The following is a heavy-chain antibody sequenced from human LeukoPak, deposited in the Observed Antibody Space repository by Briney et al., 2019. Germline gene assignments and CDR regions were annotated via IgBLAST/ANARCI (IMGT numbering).Heavy chain of an antibody. Sequence: GGSLRLSCVASGFTFSSSSMNWVRQAPGKGLEWVSYISISSTTIYYADSVKGRFTISRDNAKNSLYLQMNSLGDEDTAVYYCARGLRYSSSWYNFDYWGQGTLVTVSS. V-gene: IGHV3-48*02. CDR2: ISISSTTI. D-gene: IGHD6-13*01. J-gene: IGHJ4*02. CDR1: GFTFSSSS. CDR3: ARGLRYSSSWYNFDY.